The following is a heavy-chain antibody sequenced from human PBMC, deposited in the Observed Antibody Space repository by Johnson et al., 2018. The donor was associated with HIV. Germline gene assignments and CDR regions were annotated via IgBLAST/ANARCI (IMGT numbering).Heavy chain of an antibody. V-gene: IGHV3-74*01. J-gene: IGHJ3*02. Sequence: VQLVESGGGLVKPGGSLRLSCAASGFTFSNAWMSWVRQAPGKGLEWVSRINSDGSSTSYADTVKGRFTISRDNAKNTLYLQMNSLRAEDTAVYYCARDLYSNSWYQSDAFDIWGQGTLVTVSS. CDR3: ARDLYSNSWYQSDAFDI. CDR1: GFTFSNAW. CDR2: INSDGSST. D-gene: IGHD6-13*01.